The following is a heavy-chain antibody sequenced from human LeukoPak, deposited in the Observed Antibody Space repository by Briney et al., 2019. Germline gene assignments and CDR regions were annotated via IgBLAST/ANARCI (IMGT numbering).Heavy chain of an antibody. CDR3: ATAHPQRCTSCYFVYQNWFDP. CDR1: GYTPTELS. D-gene: IGHD2-2*01. V-gene: IGHV1-24*01. CDR2: SDPEDGET. J-gene: IGHJ5*02. Sequence: GASVQVSCTVSGYTPTELSMHWVRQAPGKGLEWMGGSDPEDGETIYAQKFQGRVTMTEDTSTDTAYMELSSLRSEDTAVYYCATAHPQRCTSCYFVYQNWFDPWGQGTLVTVSS.